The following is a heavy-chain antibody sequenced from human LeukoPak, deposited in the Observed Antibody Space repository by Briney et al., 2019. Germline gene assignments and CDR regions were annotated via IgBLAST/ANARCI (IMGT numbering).Heavy chain of an antibody. V-gene: IGHV3-48*03. Sequence: GGSLRLSCAASGLSFSDYEMNWVRQSPAKGLEWVSNISPNGGTKYYAGSVKGRFTISRDNAKNSLYLQMNSLRAEDTGVYFCSKLAVASADSWGQGTLVTVSS. CDR1: GLSFSDYE. CDR2: ISPNGGTK. CDR3: SKLAVASADS. D-gene: IGHD6-19*01. J-gene: IGHJ4*02.